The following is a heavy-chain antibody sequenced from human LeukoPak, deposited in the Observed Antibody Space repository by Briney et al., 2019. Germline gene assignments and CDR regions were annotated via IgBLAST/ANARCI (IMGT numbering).Heavy chain of an antibody. CDR3: ARGTDYYDSTGYPIDY. CDR1: GYSFTSYW. D-gene: IGHD3-22*01. Sequence: GGSLRLSCKGSGYSFTSYWIGWVRQMPGKGLEWMGIIYPGDSDTRYSPSFQGQVTISADKSITTAYLQWSSLKASDTAMYYCARGTDYYDSTGYPIDYWGQGTLVTVSS. J-gene: IGHJ4*02. CDR2: IYPGDSDT. V-gene: IGHV5-51*01.